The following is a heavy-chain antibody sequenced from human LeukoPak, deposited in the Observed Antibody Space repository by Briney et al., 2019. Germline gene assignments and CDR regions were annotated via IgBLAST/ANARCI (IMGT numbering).Heavy chain of an antibody. J-gene: IGHJ4*02. CDR1: GFTFDDYG. V-gene: IGHV3-20*04. CDR2: INWNGGST. CDR3: AREGDYDYVWGSYRWYYFDY. Sequence: GGSLRLSCAASGFTFDDYGMSWVRQAPGKGLEWVSGINWNGGSTGYADSVKGRFTISRDNAKNSLYLQMNSLRAEDTAVYYCAREGDYDYVWGSYRWYYFDYWGQGTLVTVSS. D-gene: IGHD3-16*02.